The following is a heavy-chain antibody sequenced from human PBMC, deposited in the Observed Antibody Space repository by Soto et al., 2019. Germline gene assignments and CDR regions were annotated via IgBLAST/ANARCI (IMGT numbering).Heavy chain of an antibody. CDR2: IANSAGYT. J-gene: IGHJ3*01. Sequence: GGPRRLSCAASGFTFSTFSMNWVRQAPGKGLEWLSYIANSAGYTNYADSVKGRFTISRDKAENMLYLQMSSLSTEDTGVYFCARDHAYAFDVWGQGTMVTVSS. CDR3: ARDHAYAFDV. V-gene: IGHV3-21*05. CDR1: GFTFSTFS.